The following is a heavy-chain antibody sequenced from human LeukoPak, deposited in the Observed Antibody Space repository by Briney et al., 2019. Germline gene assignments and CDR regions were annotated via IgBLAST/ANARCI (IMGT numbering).Heavy chain of an antibody. D-gene: IGHD5/OR15-5a*01. V-gene: IGHV4-34*01. CDR2: INHSGST. CDR1: GGSFSGYY. Sequence: PSETLSLTCAVYGGSFSGYYWSWIRQPPGKGLEWIGEINHSGSTNSNPSLKSRVTISVDTSKNQFSLHLSSVTAADTAVYYCARVKSVSSGGPWGQGTLVTVSS. CDR3: ARVKSVSSGGP. J-gene: IGHJ4*02.